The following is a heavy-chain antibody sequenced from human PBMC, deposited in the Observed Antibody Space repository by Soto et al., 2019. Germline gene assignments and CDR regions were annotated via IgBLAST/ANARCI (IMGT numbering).Heavy chain of an antibody. D-gene: IGHD3-16*01. Sequence: QVQLVQSGDEVQKPGASVKVSCKASGYTFTSYAIHWVRQAPGPRLESMGWINAGNGNTQYSQKCQGRVTITRDPSAGLAYEEVSSLRSEDTALYYCAREQSGEIMTMTDAFDIWGQGTMVTVSS. CDR3: AREQSGEIMTMTDAFDI. J-gene: IGHJ3*02. V-gene: IGHV1-3*01. CDR2: INAGNGNT. CDR1: GYTFTSYA.